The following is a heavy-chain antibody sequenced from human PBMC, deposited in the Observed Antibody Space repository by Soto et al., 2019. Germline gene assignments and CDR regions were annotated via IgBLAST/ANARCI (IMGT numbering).Heavy chain of an antibody. D-gene: IGHD2-15*01. CDR1: GYTFTSYA. Sequence: GASVKVSCKASGYTFTSYAMHWVRQAPGQRLEWMGWINAGNGNTKYSQKFQGRVTITRDTSASTAYMELSSLRSEDTAVYYCARELSRAATPDYYGMDVWGQGTTVTGSS. J-gene: IGHJ6*02. V-gene: IGHV1-3*01. CDR3: ARELSRAATPDYYGMDV. CDR2: INAGNGNT.